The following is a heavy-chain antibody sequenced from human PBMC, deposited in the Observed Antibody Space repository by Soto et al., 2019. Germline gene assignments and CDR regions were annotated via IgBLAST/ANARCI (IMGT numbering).Heavy chain of an antibody. J-gene: IGHJ6*02. D-gene: IGHD3-10*01. V-gene: IGHV3-72*01. CDR3: AREITMVRGVMSPYYYYYGMDV. CDR2: TRYKANSYTT. CDR1: GFTFSDHY. Sequence: EVQLVESGGGLVQPGGSLRLSCAASGFTFSDHYMDWVRQAPGKGLEWVGRTRYKANSYTTEYAASVKGRFTISRDDSKNSLDLQMNSLKTADTAVYYCAREITMVRGVMSPYYYYYGMDVWGQGTTVTVSS.